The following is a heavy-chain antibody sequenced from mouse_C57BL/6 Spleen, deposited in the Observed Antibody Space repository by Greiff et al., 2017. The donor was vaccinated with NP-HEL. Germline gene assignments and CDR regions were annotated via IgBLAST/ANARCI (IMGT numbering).Heavy chain of an antibody. D-gene: IGHD3-2*02. Sequence: EVQLQQSGPELVKPGASVKISCTASGYSFTGYYMNWVKQSPEKSLEWIGEINPSTGGTTYNQKFKAKATLTVDKSSSTAYMQLKSLTSEDSAVYYCARGQRRNYAMDYWGQGTSVTVSS. CDR1: GYSFTGYY. V-gene: IGHV1-42*01. J-gene: IGHJ4*01. CDR2: INPSTGGT. CDR3: ARGQRRNYAMDY.